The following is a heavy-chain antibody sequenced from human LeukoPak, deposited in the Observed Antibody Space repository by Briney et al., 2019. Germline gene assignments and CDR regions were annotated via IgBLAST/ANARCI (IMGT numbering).Heavy chain of an antibody. CDR3: AKDLQGYCTSSSCYYYGLDV. CDR2: ISDDGSNK. D-gene: IGHD2-2*01. V-gene: IGHV3-30*18. J-gene: IGHJ6*02. CDR1: GFTFGSYG. Sequence: GGSLRLSCEASGFTFGSYGMHWVRQAPGKGLEWVAVISDDGSNKCYADSVKGRFTLSRDNSKNTLYLQMNSLRAEDTAVYYCAKDLQGYCTSSSCYYYGLDVWGQGTTVTVSS.